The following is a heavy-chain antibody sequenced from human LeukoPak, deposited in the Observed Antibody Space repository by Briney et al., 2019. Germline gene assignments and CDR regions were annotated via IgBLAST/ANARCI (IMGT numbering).Heavy chain of an antibody. CDR1: GFTVSSNY. CDR2: IYSGGST. V-gene: IGHV3-53*01. Sequence: PGGSLRLSCAASGFTVSSNYMSWVRQAPGKGLEWVSVIYSGGSTYYADSVKGRFTISRDNSKNTLYLQMNSLRAEDTAVYYCARYLWFGTRTYAFDIWGQGTMVTVSS. J-gene: IGHJ3*02. CDR3: ARYLWFGTRTYAFDI. D-gene: IGHD3-10*01.